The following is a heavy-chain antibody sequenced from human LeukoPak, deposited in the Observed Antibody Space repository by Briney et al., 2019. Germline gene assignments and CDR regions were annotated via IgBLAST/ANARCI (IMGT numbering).Heavy chain of an antibody. CDR2: IRSKALYGTS. CDR1: GFSFGGYA. CDR3: VRESVRDYYFDY. D-gene: IGHD3-10*02. J-gene: IGHJ4*02. V-gene: IGHV3-49*04. Sequence: GRSLRLSCTGSGFSFGGYAVSWVRQAPGKGLEWVGFIRSKALYGTSEYAASVEGRFTISRDDSNNIAYLQMNSLKTEDTAVYFCVRESVRDYYFDYWGQGTLVTVSS.